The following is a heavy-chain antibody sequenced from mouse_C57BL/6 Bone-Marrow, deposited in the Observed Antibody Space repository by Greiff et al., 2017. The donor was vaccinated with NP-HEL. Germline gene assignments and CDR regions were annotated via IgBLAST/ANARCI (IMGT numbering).Heavy chain of an antibody. CDR1: GYTFTSYW. V-gene: IGHV1-64*01. CDR3: ARYQYYGSFDY. J-gene: IGHJ2*01. CDR2: IHPNSGST. D-gene: IGHD1-1*01. Sequence: VQLQQPGAELVKPGASVKLSCKASGYTFTSYWMHWVKQRPGQGLEWIGMIHPNSGSTNYNEKFKSKATLTVDKSSSTAYMQLSSLTSEDSAVYYCARYQYYGSFDYWGQGTTLTVSS.